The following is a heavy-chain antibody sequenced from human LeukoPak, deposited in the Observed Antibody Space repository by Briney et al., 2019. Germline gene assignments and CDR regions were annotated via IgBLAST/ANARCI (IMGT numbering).Heavy chain of an antibody. Sequence: GGSLRLSCAASGFTSSDYYMSWIRKAPGKGLEWVSYISSSSSYTNYADSVKGRFTISRDNAKNSLYLQMNSLRAEDTAVYYCARGPRDSYYSSSWHYYFDYWGQGTLVTVSS. V-gene: IGHV3-11*06. CDR1: GFTSSDYY. D-gene: IGHD6-13*01. CDR3: ARGPRDSYYSSSWHYYFDY. CDR2: ISSSSSYT. J-gene: IGHJ4*02.